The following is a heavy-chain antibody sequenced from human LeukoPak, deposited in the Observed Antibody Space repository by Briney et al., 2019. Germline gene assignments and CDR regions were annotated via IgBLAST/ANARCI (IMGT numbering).Heavy chain of an antibody. Sequence: GASLRLSCAASGFTFSSYAMSWVRQAPGKGLEWVSAFSGSGGSTYYADSVKGRFTISRDNSKNTLYLQMNSLRAEDTAVYYCAKALGFVTFPLDYWGQGTLVTVSS. V-gene: IGHV3-23*01. CDR1: GFTFSSYA. CDR3: AKALGFVTFPLDY. D-gene: IGHD2-21*01. CDR2: FSGSGGST. J-gene: IGHJ4*02.